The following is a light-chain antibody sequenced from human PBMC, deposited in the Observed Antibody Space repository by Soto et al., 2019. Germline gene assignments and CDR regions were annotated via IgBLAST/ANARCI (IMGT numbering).Light chain of an antibody. CDR3: QQLNSYPMYT. CDR2: AAS. CDR1: QGISSY. Sequence: IQLTQSPSSLSASVGDRVTITCRASQGISSYLAWYQQKPGKAPKLLIYAASTLQSGVPSRFSGSGSGTDFTLTISSLQPEEFATYYCQQLNSYPMYTFGQGTKLEIK. V-gene: IGKV1-9*01. J-gene: IGKJ2*01.